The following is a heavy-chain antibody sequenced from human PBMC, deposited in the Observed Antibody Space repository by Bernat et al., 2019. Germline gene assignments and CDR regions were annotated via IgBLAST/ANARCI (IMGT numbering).Heavy chain of an antibody. V-gene: IGHV4-39*01. J-gene: IGHJ3*02. CDR3: ARQLLRYFDWWGGAFDI. D-gene: IGHD3-9*01. CDR1: GGSVSSSSYY. CDR2: IYYTEST. Sequence: QLQLQESGPGRVKPSETLSLNCTVSGGSVSSSSYYWGWVRQPPGKGLEWIGSIYYTESTYNNPSFTGRAAISVDTSKNQFSLKLSSVTAADTAVYYCARQLLRYFDWWGGAFDIWGQGTKVTVSS.